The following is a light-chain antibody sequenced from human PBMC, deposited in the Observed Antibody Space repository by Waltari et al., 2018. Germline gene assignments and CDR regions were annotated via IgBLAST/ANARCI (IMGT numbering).Light chain of an antibody. J-gene: IGLJ6*01. V-gene: IGLV3-1*01. CDR2: QDT. CDR1: KLGDKY. CDR3: QAWDSSTGV. Sequence: SYELTQPPSVSVSPGQTASITCSGDKLGDKYVCWYQQKPGQSPVLVIYQDTKRPSGSPERFSGSNSGNTATLTISGTQTMDEADYYCQAWDSSTGVFGSGTKVTVL.